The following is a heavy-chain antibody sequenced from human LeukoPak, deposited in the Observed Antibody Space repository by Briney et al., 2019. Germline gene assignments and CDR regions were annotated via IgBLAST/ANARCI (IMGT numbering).Heavy chain of an antibody. V-gene: IGHV3-30-3*01. CDR2: ISYDGSNK. CDR1: GFTFSSYA. Sequence: GGSLRLSCAASGFTFSSYAMHWVRQAPGKGLEWVAVISYDGSNKYYADSVKGRFTISRDNSKNTLYLQMNSLRAEDTAVYYCAKGGEWDIVQAPDYWGQGTLVTVSS. CDR3: AKGGEWDIVQAPDY. D-gene: IGHD2-8*01. J-gene: IGHJ4*02.